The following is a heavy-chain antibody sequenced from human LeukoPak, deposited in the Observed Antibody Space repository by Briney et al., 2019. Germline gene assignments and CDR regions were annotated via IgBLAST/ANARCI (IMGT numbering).Heavy chain of an antibody. CDR2: INPNSGGT. J-gene: IGHJ6*03. D-gene: IGHD6-6*01. V-gene: IGHV1-2*02. CDR3: ARGGRTASSSSYPYYYYYMDV. Sequence: GASVKVSCKPSGYTFTVNYLHWVRQAPGQGLEWMGWINPNSGGTNYAQKFQGRVTMTRDTSISTAYMELSRLRSDDTAVYYCARGGRTASSSSYPYYYYYMDVWGKGTTVTVSS. CDR1: GYTFTVNY.